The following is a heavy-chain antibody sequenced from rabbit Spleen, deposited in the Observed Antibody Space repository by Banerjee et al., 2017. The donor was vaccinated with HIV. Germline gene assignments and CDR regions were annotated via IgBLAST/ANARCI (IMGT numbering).Heavy chain of an antibody. V-gene: IGHV1S40*01. Sequence: QSLEESGGDLVKPGASLTLTCTASSVSFSISSYMCWVRQAPGKGLEWIACIYVGSGGGTKYASWAKGRFTISKTSSTTVTLEMTSLTVADTATFFCARDSGSSFSSYGMDLWGQGTLVTVS. CDR3: ARDSGSSFSSYGMDL. J-gene: IGHJ6*01. CDR2: IYVGSGGGT. D-gene: IGHD8-1*01. CDR1: SVSFSISSY.